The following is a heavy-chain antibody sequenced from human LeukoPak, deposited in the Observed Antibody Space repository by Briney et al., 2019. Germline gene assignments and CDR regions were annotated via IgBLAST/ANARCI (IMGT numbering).Heavy chain of an antibody. CDR3: ARRIRGLSDFDY. CDR2: IYYSGST. J-gene: IGHJ4*02. Sequence: PSETLSLTCTVSGGSISSSSYYWGWIRQPPGKGLEGIGSIYYSGSTYYNPSLKSRVTISVDTSKNQFSLKLSSVTAADTAVYYCARRIRGLSDFDYWGQGTLVTVSS. D-gene: IGHD2/OR15-2a*01. CDR1: GGSISSSSYY. V-gene: IGHV4-39*01.